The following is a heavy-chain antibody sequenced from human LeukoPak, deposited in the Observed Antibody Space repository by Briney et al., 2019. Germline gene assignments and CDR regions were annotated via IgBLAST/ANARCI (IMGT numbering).Heavy chain of an antibody. CDR2: IYSGGST. CDR3: ARGGCSSTSCYIGY. D-gene: IGHD2-2*02. J-gene: IGHJ4*02. CDR1: GLTFSDYG. Sequence: SGGSLRLSCAASGLTFSDYGMHWVRQAPGKGLEWVSVIYSGGSTYYADSVKGRFTISRDNSKNTLYLQMNSLRAEDTAVYYCARGGCSSTSCYIGYWGQGTLVTVSS. V-gene: IGHV3-53*01.